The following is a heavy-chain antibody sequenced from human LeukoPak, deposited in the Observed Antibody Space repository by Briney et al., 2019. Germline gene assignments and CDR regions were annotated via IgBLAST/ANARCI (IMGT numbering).Heavy chain of an antibody. CDR1: GYSFTSYW. V-gene: IGHV5-51*01. Sequence: LEESLKISCKGSGYSFTSYWIGWVRQMPGKGLEWMGIIYPGDSDTRYSPSFQGQVTISADKSISTAYLQWSSLKASDTAMYYCARQRSSSKYSDYYYGMDVWGQGTTVTVSS. CDR3: ARQRSSSKYSDYYYGMDV. D-gene: IGHD6-6*01. J-gene: IGHJ6*02. CDR2: IYPGDSDT.